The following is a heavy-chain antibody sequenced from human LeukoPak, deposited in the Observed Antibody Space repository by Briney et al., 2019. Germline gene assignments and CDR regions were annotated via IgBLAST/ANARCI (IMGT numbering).Heavy chain of an antibody. D-gene: IGHD4-17*01. V-gene: IGHV4-34*01. CDR1: GGSISSYY. J-gene: IGHJ3*02. Sequence: SETLSLTCTVSGGSISSYYWSWIRQPPGKGLEWIGEINHSGSTNYNPSLKSRVTISVDTSKNQFSLKLSSVTAADTAVYYCARGGLRNAFDIWGQGTMITVSS. CDR3: ARGGLRNAFDI. CDR2: INHSGST.